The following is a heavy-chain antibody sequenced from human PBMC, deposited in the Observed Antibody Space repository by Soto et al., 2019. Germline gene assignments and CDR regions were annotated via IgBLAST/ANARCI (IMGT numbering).Heavy chain of an antibody. J-gene: IGHJ3*02. V-gene: IGHV3-23*01. CDR2: VTADGGT. Sequence: EVQVLESGGGLVPPGGSLRLSCEGSGFTVSSHAMTWIRQAPGKGPEWVSTVTADGGTYYADSVKGRFAMSRDTSENTLYLQMNSLGAEDTAAYYCAPHVSCSGGSCQYDAFAIRGQGTMVTVSS. D-gene: IGHD2-15*01. CDR1: GFTVSSHA. CDR3: APHVSCSGGSCQYDAFAI.